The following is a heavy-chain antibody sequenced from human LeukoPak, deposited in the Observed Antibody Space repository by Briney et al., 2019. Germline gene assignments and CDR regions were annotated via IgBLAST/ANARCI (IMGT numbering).Heavy chain of an antibody. J-gene: IGHJ4*02. CDR1: GCTFTGYY. CDR3: ASTPGIAVAVYDY. CDR2: INPNSGGT. D-gene: IGHD6-19*01. Sequence: ASVKVSCKASGCTFTGYYMHWVRQAPGQGLEWMGWINPNSGGTNYAQKFQGRVTMTRDTSISTAYMELSRLRSDDTAVYYCASTPGIAVAVYDYWGQGTLVTVSS. V-gene: IGHV1-2*02.